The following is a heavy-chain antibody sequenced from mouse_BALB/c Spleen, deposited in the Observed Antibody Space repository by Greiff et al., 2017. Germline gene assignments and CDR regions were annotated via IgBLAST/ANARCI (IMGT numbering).Heavy chain of an antibody. CDR1: GFSLTSYG. V-gene: IGHV2-9*02. Sequence: VKLMESGPGLVAPSQSLSITCTVSGFSLTSYGVHWVRQPPGKGLEWLGVIWAGGSTNYNSALMSRLSISKDNSKSQVFLKMNSLQTDDTAMYYCARDGYYGSSYGYFDYWGQGTTLTVSS. CDR3: ARDGYYGSSYGYFDY. D-gene: IGHD1-1*01. J-gene: IGHJ2*01. CDR2: IWAGGST.